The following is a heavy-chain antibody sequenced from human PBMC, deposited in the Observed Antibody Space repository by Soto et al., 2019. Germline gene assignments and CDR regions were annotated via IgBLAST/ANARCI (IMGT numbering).Heavy chain of an antibody. CDR3: ARLHLKYYYYYGMDV. Sequence: SETLSLTCTVSGGSMISYYWSWIRQPPGRGLEWIGFIYYAGSTKYNPSLNSRVTISVDTSKNQFSLTVTSVTAADTAMYYCARLHLKYYYYYGMDVWGQGTTVTVSS. V-gene: IGHV4-59*08. J-gene: IGHJ6*02. CDR1: GGSMISYY. CDR2: IYYAGST.